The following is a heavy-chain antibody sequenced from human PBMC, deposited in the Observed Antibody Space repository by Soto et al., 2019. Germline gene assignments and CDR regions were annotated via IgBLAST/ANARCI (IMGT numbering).Heavy chain of an antibody. V-gene: IGHV4-4*07. D-gene: IGHD3-16*01. CDR2: IHDTGRT. CDR3: ARESVSGTYSFDS. CDR1: GDSLSTYY. J-gene: IGHJ4*02. Sequence: KSSETLSLTCTVSGDSLSTYYWSWIRQPAGERLEWIGRIHDTGRTNYNPSLKSRVTMSVDTSKNQFSLRVNSVTAADTAVYYCARESVSGTYSFDSWGQGTLVTVSS.